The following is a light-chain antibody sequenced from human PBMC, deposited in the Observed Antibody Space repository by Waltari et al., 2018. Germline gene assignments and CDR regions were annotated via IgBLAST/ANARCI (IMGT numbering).Light chain of an antibody. Sequence: QLVLTQSPSASASLGASVRLTCTLDSGHSSNIIAWHQQQPEKGPRYLMKVNSDGSHSKGDEIPDRFSCSGSGAERYLSISSVQSEDEADYYCQTGGHGTWVFGGGTKLTGL. CDR3: QTGGHGTWV. J-gene: IGLJ3*02. V-gene: IGLV4-69*01. CDR2: VNSDGSH. CDR1: SGHSSNI.